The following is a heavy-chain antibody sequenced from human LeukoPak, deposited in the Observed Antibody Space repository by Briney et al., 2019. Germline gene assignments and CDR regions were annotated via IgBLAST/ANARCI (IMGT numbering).Heavy chain of an antibody. J-gene: IGHJ4*02. CDR1: GYIFTIYW. D-gene: IGHD2-2*01. CDR3: ARRYCSSTSCYFDF. Sequence: GESLQISCRGSGYIFTIYWIGWVRQLPGKGLEWMGMIYPGDSDTRYSPSFQGQVTISADKSINTAYLQWSSLKASDTAIYYCARRYCSSTSCYFDFWGQGILVTVSS. V-gene: IGHV5-51*01. CDR2: IYPGDSDT.